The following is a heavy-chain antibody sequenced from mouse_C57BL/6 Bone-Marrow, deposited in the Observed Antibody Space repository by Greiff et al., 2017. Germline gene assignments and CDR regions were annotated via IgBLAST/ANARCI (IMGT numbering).Heavy chain of an antibody. V-gene: IGHV5-6*01. CDR1: GFTFSSYG. Sequence: EVQVVESGGDLVKPGGSLKLSCAASGFTFSSYGMSWVRQTPDKRLEWVATISSGGSYTYYPDSVKGRFTISRDNAKNTLYLQMSSLKSEDTAMYYCARAWEGYFDYWGQGTTLTVSS. CDR2: ISSGGSYT. D-gene: IGHD4-1*01. J-gene: IGHJ2*01. CDR3: ARAWEGYFDY.